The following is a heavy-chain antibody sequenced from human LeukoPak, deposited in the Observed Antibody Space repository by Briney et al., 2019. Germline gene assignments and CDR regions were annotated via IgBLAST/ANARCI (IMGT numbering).Heavy chain of an antibody. J-gene: IGHJ4*02. CDR2: ISYDGSNK. Sequence: GRSLRLSCAASGFTFSSYAMHWVRQAPGKGLKWVAVISYDGSNKYYADSVKGRFTISRDNSKNTLYLQMNSLRAEDTAVYYCARVGIAAAAYYFDYWGQGTLVTVSS. V-gene: IGHV3-30-3*01. CDR1: GFTFSSYA. D-gene: IGHD6-13*01. CDR3: ARVGIAAAAYYFDY.